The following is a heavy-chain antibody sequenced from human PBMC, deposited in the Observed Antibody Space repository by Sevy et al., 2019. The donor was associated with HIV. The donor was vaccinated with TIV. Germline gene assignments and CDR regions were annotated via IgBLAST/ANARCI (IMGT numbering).Heavy chain of an antibody. D-gene: IGHD2-8*01. CDR3: AREGCTKPHDY. V-gene: IGHV3-23*01. CDR1: GFTFSKYS. J-gene: IGHJ4*02. Sequence: GGSLGLSCAASGFTFSKYSMSWDRQPPGKGLEWVSTLSFGCGEINYAHSVKGRFTISRDNSKSSVYLQMNNLRPEDTAVYYCAREGCTKPHDYWGQGTLVTVSS. CDR2: LSFGCGEI.